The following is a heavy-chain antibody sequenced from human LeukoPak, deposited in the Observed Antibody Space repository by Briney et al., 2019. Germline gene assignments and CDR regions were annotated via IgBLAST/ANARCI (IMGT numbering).Heavy chain of an antibody. V-gene: IGHV4-59*01. CDR1: GSSISSYY. D-gene: IGHD3-10*02. CDR2: IYYSGST. Sequence: SETLSLTCTVSGSSISSYYWSWIRQPPGKGLEWIGYIYYSGSTNYNPSLKSRVTISVDTSKNQFSLKLSSVTAADTAVYYCARDVRGDYFDYWGQGTLVTVSS. J-gene: IGHJ4*02. CDR3: ARDVRGDYFDY.